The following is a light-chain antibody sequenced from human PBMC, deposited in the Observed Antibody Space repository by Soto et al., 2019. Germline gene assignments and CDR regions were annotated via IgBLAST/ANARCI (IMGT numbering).Light chain of an antibody. Sequence: DIVMTQSPDSLAVSLGERATINCKSSQSVLYSSNNKNYLAWYQQKPGQPPKLLIYWASTRESGVPDRFSGSGYGTDFTFTISSLQAEDVAVYYCQQYYSTPPATFGQGTKVDIK. CDR2: WAS. V-gene: IGKV4-1*01. J-gene: IGKJ2*01. CDR1: QSVLYSSNNKNY. CDR3: QQYYSTPPAT.